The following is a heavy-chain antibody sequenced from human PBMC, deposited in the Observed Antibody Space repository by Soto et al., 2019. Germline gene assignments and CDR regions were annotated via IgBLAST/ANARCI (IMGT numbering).Heavy chain of an antibody. CDR2: ISYDGSNK. J-gene: IGHJ4*02. D-gene: IGHD6-19*01. CDR3: AKDRALHPLIAVAGTPPPDY. CDR1: GFTFSSYG. V-gene: IGHV3-30*18. Sequence: GGSLRLSCAASGFTFSSYGMHWVRQAPGKGLEWVAVISYDGSNKYYADSVKGRFTISRDNSKNTRYLQMNSLRAEDTVVYYCAKDRALHPLIAVAGTPPPDYWGQGTLVTVSS.